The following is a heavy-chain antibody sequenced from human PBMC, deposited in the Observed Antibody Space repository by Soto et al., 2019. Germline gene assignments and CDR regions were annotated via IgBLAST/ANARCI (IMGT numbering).Heavy chain of an antibody. CDR2: ISAYNGNT. V-gene: IGHV1-18*01. Sequence: QVQLVQYGAEVKKPGASVKVSCKASGYTFTSYGINWVRQAPGQGLEWMGWISAYNGNTNYAPKLQGRVTMTTDTSTTTVYMELRSLTSDYTAVYYCARGSTVWFGAYYYGMDVWGQGTTVTVSS. J-gene: IGHJ6*01. D-gene: IGHD3-10*01. CDR3: ARGSTVWFGAYYYGMDV. CDR1: GYTFTSYG.